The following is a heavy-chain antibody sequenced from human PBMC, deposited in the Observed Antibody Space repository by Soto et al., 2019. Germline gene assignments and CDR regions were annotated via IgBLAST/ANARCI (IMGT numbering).Heavy chain of an antibody. CDR2: ISYDATNK. Sequence: QVQLVESGGGVVQPGRSLSLSCAASGFTFSSFGIHWVRQSPGKGLEWVAVISYDATNKYYADSVKGRFTISRDNSKNTLYLQMNSLRGEDTAVYYCARSKYDCLSGYGDSYYYYAMDVWGQGTTVTVSS. J-gene: IGHJ6*02. CDR3: ARSKYDCLSGYGDSYYYYAMDV. D-gene: IGHD3-3*01. V-gene: IGHV3-30*19. CDR1: GFTFSSFG.